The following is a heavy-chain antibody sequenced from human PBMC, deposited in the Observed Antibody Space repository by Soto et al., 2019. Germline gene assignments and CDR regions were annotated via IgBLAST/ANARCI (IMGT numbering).Heavy chain of an antibody. V-gene: IGHV3-23*01. CDR2: LTGSGDST. Sequence: EVQLLESGGGLVQPGGSLRLSCAASGFTFSSFAMTWVRQAPGKGLEWVSSLTGSGDSTYYADPVKGRVTISRDNSKTTLYLQMNSLRAAATALYSCAQGPAVPTGDMAYWGQGTLVTVSS. J-gene: IGHJ4*02. CDR1: GFTFSSFA. D-gene: IGHD7-27*01. CDR3: AQGPAVPTGDMAY.